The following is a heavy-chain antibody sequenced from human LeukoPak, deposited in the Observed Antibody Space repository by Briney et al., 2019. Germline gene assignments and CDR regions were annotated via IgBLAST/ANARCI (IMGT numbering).Heavy chain of an antibody. D-gene: IGHD2-2*01. Sequence: SQTLSLTCTVSGGSISGGSAYWGWIRQHPGKGLEWIGNIYYSGSTYYSPSLKSRLTISVDTSKNQFFLKLSSVTAADTALYYCASELGMGHYAPGYYGMDVWGQGTTVTVSS. CDR1: GGSISGGSAY. CDR2: IYYSGST. CDR3: ASELGMGHYAPGYYGMDV. V-gene: IGHV4-31*03. J-gene: IGHJ6*02.